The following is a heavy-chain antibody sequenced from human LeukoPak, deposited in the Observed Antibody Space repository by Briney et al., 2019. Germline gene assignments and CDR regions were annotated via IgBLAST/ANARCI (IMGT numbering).Heavy chain of an antibody. D-gene: IGHD6-19*01. V-gene: IGHV3-48*03. Sequence: PGGSLRLSCAASGFTFSIYEMNWVRQAPGKGLEWVSYISSSGSTIYSADSVKGRFTISRDNAKNSLYLQMNSLRGEDAAVYYCARVSAVAGKPPSFDYWGQGTLVTVSS. CDR2: ISSSGSTI. CDR1: GFTFSIYE. J-gene: IGHJ4*02. CDR3: ARVSAVAGKPPSFDY.